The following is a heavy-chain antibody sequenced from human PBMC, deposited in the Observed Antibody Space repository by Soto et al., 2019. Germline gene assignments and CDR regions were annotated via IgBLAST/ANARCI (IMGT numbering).Heavy chain of an antibody. CDR2: IWYDGSNK. J-gene: IGHJ4*02. D-gene: IGHD2-21*02. V-gene: IGHV3-33*01. CDR3: ARGSGGDLYYFDY. CDR1: GFTFSSYG. Sequence: PGGSLRLSCAASGFTFSSYGMHWVRQAPGKGLEWVAVIWYDGSNKYYADSVKGRFTISRDNCKNTLYLQMNSLRAEDTAVYYCARGSGGDLYYFDYWGQGTLVTVSS.